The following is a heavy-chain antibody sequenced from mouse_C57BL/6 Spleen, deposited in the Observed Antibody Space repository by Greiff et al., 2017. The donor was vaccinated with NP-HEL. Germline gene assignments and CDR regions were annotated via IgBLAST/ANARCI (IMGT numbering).Heavy chain of an antibody. CDR2: IDPETGGT. D-gene: IGHD4-1*01. Sequence: VQLQQSGAELVRPGASVTLSCKASGYTFTDYEMHWVKQTPVHGLEWIGAIDPETGGTAYNQKFEGKAILTADKSSSTAYMELRSLTSEDSAVYYCTRSNWDVSWFAYWGQGTLVTVSA. J-gene: IGHJ3*01. CDR1: GYTFTDYE. V-gene: IGHV1-15*01. CDR3: TRSNWDVSWFAY.